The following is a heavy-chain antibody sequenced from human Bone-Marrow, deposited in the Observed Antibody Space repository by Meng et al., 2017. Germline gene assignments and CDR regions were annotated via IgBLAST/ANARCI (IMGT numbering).Heavy chain of an antibody. CDR2: FHHSGTT. J-gene: IGHJ4*02. Sequence: QVQLQESGPGLGTPSGPLSLTCGVSGASVSSGYWWTWVRQPPGKGLEWIGEFHHSGTTNYNPSLRSRVTISVDTSKNQFSLRLTSVTAADTAVYYCAASPGWWRIDSWGQGTLVTVSS. V-gene: IGHV4-4*02. D-gene: IGHD6-19*01. CDR3: AASPGWWRIDS. CDR1: GASVSSGYW.